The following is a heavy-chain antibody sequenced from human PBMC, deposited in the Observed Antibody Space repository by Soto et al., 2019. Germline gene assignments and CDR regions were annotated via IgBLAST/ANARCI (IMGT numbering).Heavy chain of an antibody. CDR3: AREFPLDPFYYYYYMDV. V-gene: IGHV3-21*01. Sequence: GGSLRLSCAASGFTFSSYSMNWVRQASGKGLEWVSSISSSSSYIYYADSVKGRFTISRDNAKNSLYLQMNSLRAEDTAVYYCAREFPLDPFYYYYYMDVWGKGTTVTVSS. J-gene: IGHJ6*03. CDR1: GFTFSSYS. D-gene: IGHD3-3*02. CDR2: ISSSSSYI.